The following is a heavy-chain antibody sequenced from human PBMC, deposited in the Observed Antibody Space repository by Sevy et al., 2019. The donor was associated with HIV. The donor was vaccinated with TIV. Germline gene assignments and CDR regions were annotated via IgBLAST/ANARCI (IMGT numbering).Heavy chain of an antibody. CDR2: INSDSGVT. D-gene: IGHD4-17*01. CDR3: ARLTTQPTSDLYGLDV. J-gene: IGHJ6*02. CDR1: GYIFTDYY. V-gene: IGHV1-2*02. Sequence: ASLKVSCKASGYIFTDYYIHWVRQAPGQGLEWMAWINSDSGVTNYAQRFQGEVTMTRDTSLSTAYLELTNLKSNDTAIYYCARLTTQPTSDLYGLDVWGQGTTVTVSS.